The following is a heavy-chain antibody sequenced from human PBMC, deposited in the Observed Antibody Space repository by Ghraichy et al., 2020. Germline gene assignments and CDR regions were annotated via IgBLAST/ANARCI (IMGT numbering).Heavy chain of an antibody. CDR1: GFTFSTSG. J-gene: IGHJ4*02. CDR3: AKDRSYQFDY. CDR2: IRYDGSNK. Sequence: GGSLRLSCAASGFTFSTSGMHWVRQAPGKGLEWVTFIRYDGSNKYYVDSVKGRFTISRDNSKNTLYLQMNSLRAEDTAVYYCAKDRSYQFDYWGQGTLVTVSS. V-gene: IGHV3-30*02. D-gene: IGHD3-10*01.